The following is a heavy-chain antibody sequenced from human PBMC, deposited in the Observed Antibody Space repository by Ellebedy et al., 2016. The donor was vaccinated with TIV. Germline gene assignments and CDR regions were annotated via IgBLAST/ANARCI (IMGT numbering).Heavy chain of an antibody. Sequence: PGGSLRLSCAASGFTVSSNYMSWVRQAPGKGLEWVSVIYSGGTTHYADSVKGRFIISRAKSKNTMYLQMNILRAEDTAVYYCAGHGDRAMAHWGQGTLVTVSS. CDR2: IYSGGTT. CDR3: AGHGDRAMAH. D-gene: IGHD5-18*01. CDR1: GFTVSSNY. V-gene: IGHV3-53*01. J-gene: IGHJ4*02.